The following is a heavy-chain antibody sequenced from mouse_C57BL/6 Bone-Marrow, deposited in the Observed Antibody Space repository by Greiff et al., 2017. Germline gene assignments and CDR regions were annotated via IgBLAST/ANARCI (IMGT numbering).Heavy chain of an antibody. Sequence: QVQLKESGAELVKPGASVKISCKASGYAFSSYWMNWVKQRPGKGLEWIGQIYPGDGDTNYNGKFKGKATLTADKSSSTAYMQLSSLTSEDSAVYFCARARHYDYGVGYFDYWGQGTTLTVSS. J-gene: IGHJ2*01. CDR1: GYAFSSYW. CDR3: ARARHYDYGVGYFDY. CDR2: IYPGDGDT. D-gene: IGHD2-4*01. V-gene: IGHV1-80*01.